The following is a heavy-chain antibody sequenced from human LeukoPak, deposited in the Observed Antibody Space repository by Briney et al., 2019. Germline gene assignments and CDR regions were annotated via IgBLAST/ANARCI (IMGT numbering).Heavy chain of an antibody. CDR3: ARDHYLAVAHLPPPSYIDY. CDR2: ISGRGASK. D-gene: IGHD3-10*01. Sequence: HPGGSLRLSCAVSGLTFNNYAMSWVRQAPGKGLEWVSGISGRGASKYYADSVKGRFTISRDNSKNTLYLQMNSLRAEDTAVYYCARDHYLAVAHLPPPSYIDYWGQGTLVTVSS. CDR1: GLTFNNYA. J-gene: IGHJ4*02. V-gene: IGHV3-23*01.